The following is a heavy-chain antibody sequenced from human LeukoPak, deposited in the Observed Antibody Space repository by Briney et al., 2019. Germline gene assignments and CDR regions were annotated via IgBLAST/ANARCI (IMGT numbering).Heavy chain of an antibody. CDR1: GGSITGYH. J-gene: IGHJ3*02. CDR3: ARRNDFDI. V-gene: IGHV4-4*08. CDR2: IYSSETT. Sequence: SETLPLTRTVSGGSITGYHWSWIRQPPGKGLEWIGYIYSSETTNYKPSLKSRVTISADTSKNQFSLKLTSVTAADTAIYYCARRNDFDIWGQGTMVTVSS.